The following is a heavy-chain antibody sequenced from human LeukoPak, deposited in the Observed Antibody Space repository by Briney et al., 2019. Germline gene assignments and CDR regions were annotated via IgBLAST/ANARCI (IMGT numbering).Heavy chain of an antibody. D-gene: IGHD2-15*01. V-gene: IGHV1-69*01. Sequence: GASVKVSCKASGGTFSSYAISWVRQAPGQGLEWMGGIIPIFGTGNYAQKFQGRVTITADESTSTAYMELSSLRSEDTAVYYCASPPSHCSGGSCYPATGVTYFDYWGRGTLVTVSS. CDR1: GGTFSSYA. CDR3: ASPPSHCSGGSCYPATGVTYFDY. J-gene: IGHJ4*02. CDR2: IIPIFGTG.